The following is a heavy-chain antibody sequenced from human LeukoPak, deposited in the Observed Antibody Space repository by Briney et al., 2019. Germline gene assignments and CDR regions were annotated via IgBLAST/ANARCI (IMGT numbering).Heavy chain of an antibody. CDR3: AREGGADYYDSSGYYKNWFDP. J-gene: IGHJ5*02. V-gene: IGHV1-69*04. D-gene: IGHD3-22*01. Sequence: GASVKVSCKASGGTFSSYAISWVRQAPGQGLEWMGRIIPILGIANYAQKFQGRVTITADKSTSTAYMELSSLRSEDTAVYYCAREGGADYYDSSGYYKNWFDPWGQGTLVTVSS. CDR1: GGTFSSYA. CDR2: IIPILGIA.